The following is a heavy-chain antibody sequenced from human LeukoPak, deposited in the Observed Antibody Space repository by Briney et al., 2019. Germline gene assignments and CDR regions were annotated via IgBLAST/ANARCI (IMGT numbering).Heavy chain of an antibody. CDR2: MNPNTGHT. J-gene: IGHJ6*02. V-gene: IGHV1-8*01. CDR1: GYTLTTSY. D-gene: IGHD1-26*01. Sequence: GASVKVSCKASGYTLTTSYISGVREATGQWLEGMGWMNPNTGHTGFTQKSQGRVTMTRSISLNTAYMELSSLRSEDASRELGGRVRGGSLLRYGMDVWGQGHTVTVSS. CDR3: GRVRGGSLLRYGMDV.